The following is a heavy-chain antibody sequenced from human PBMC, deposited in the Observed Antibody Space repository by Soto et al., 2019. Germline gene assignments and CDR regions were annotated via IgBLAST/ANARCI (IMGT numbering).Heavy chain of an antibody. CDR1: GGSISSGGYY. CDR2: IYYSGST. D-gene: IGHD4-17*01. V-gene: IGHV4-30-4*08. J-gene: IGHJ4*02. CDR3: ARIYGDFLSDVDY. Sequence: PSETLSLTCTVSGGSISSGGYYWSWIRQPPGKGLEWIGYIYYSGSTYYNPSLKSRVTISVDTSKNQFSLKLSSVTAADSAVYYCARIYGDFLSDVDYWGQGTLVTVSS.